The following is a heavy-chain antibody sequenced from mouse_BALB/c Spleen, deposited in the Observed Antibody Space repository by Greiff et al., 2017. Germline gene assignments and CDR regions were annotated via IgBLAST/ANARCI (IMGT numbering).Heavy chain of an antibody. CDR3: ARDGGGYDYAMDY. CDR2: IWGDGST. CDR1: GFSLTGYG. J-gene: IGHJ4*01. D-gene: IGHD2-2*01. Sequence: VQLQESGPGLVAPSQSLSITCTVSGFSLTGYGVNWVRQPPGKGLEWLGMIWGDGSTDYNSALKSRLSISKDNSKSQVFLKMNSLQTDDTARYYCARDGGGYDYAMDYWGQGTSVTVSS. V-gene: IGHV2-6-7*01.